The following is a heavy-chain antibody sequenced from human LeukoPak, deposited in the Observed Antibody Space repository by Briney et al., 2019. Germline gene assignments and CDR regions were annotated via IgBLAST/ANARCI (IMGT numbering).Heavy chain of an antibody. CDR3: ARQNVDPYYYYYMDV. Sequence: SETLSLTCTVSGGSISSGNYYWSWIRQPAGKGLEWIGRIYTSGSTNYNPSLKSRVTMSLDTSNNQLSLKLSSVTATDTAVYYCARQNVDPYYYYYMDVWGKGTTVTVSS. V-gene: IGHV4-61*02. CDR2: IYTSGST. J-gene: IGHJ6*03. CDR1: GGSISSGNYY. D-gene: IGHD1-1*01.